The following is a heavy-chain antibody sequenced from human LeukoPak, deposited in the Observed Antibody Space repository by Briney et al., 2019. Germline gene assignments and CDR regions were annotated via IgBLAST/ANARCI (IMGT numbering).Heavy chain of an antibody. V-gene: IGHV3-21*01. CDR2: ISSSSSYI. J-gene: IGHJ4*02. D-gene: IGHD2-21*02. CDR1: GFTFSSYS. Sequence: GSLRLSCAASGFTFSSYSMNWVRQAPGKGLEWVSSISSSSSYIYYADSVKGRFTISRDNAKNSLYLQMNSLRAEDTAVYYCASYRWGRTERRKGNAGRTNYFDYWGQGTLVTVSS. CDR3: ASYRWGRTERRKGNAGRTNYFDY.